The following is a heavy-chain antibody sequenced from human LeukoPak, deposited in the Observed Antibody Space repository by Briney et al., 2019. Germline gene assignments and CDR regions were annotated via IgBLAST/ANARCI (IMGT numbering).Heavy chain of an antibody. CDR3: AKDDEYSSSWGVDY. Sequence: GGSLRLSCAASGFTFSHAWMSWVRQAPGKGLEWVAVISYDGSNKYYADSVKGRFTISRDNSKNTLYLQMNSLRAEDTAVYYCAKDDEYSSSWGVDYWGQGTLVTVSS. J-gene: IGHJ4*02. CDR1: GFTFSHAW. V-gene: IGHV3-30*18. CDR2: ISYDGSNK. D-gene: IGHD6-6*01.